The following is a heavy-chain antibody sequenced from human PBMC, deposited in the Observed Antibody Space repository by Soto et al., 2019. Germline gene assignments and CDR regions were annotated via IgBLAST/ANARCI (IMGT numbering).Heavy chain of an antibody. V-gene: IGHV1-18*01. D-gene: IGHD1-1*01. Sequence: QVHLVQSGAEVKKPGASVKVSCKASGYTFTSYGITWVRQAPGQGLEWMGWISAHNGNTDYAQKLQGRVIVTRDTSPSTAYMELRSLLSDDTAVSYCARGRYGDYWGQGALVTVSS. CDR1: GYTFTSYG. J-gene: IGHJ4*02. CDR3: ARGRYGDY. CDR2: ISAHNGNT.